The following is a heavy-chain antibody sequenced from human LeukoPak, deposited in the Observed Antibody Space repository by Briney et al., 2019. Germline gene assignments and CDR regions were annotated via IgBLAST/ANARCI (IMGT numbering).Heavy chain of an antibody. CDR1: GGSISSGGYY. Sequence: PSETLSLTCTVSGGSISSGGYYWSWIRQHPGKGLEWIGYIYYSGSTYYNPSLKSRVTISVDTSKNQFSLKLSSVTAADTAVYYCARSLDHTLKFDYWGQGTLVTVSS. V-gene: IGHV4-31*03. J-gene: IGHJ4*02. CDR2: IYYSGST. D-gene: IGHD1-1*01. CDR3: ARSLDHTLKFDY.